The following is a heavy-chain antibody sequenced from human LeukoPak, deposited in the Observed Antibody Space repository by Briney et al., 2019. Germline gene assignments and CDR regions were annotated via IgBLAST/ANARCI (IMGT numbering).Heavy chain of an antibody. D-gene: IGHD2-2*01. Sequence: SETLSLTCTVSGGSISSGDYYWSWIRQPPGKGLEWIGYIYYSGSTYYNPCLKSRVTISVDTSKNQFSLKLSSVTAADTAVYYCARASGQPDAFDIWGQGTMVTVSS. CDR2: IYYSGST. CDR1: GGSISSGDYY. J-gene: IGHJ3*02. CDR3: ARASGQPDAFDI. V-gene: IGHV4-30-4*08.